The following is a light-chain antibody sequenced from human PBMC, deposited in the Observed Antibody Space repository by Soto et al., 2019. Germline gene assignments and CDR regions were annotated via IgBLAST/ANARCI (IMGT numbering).Light chain of an antibody. J-gene: IGLJ3*02. CDR1: TSNIGSGYD. Sequence: QSVLTQPPSVSGAPGQGVTISCTGSTSNIGSGYDVHWYQQVPGLAPKLLIYANINRPSGVPDRFSGSKSGTSASLAITGLQAEDEADYYCQSYDSSLSGNWVFGGGTKLTVL. CDR2: ANI. CDR3: QSYDSSLSGNWV. V-gene: IGLV1-40*01.